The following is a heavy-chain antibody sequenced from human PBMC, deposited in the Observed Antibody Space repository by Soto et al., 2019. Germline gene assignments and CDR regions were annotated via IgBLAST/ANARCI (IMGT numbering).Heavy chain of an antibody. D-gene: IGHD5-12*01. CDR1: GGSLSSSSSY. V-gene: IGHV4-39*01. CDR3: ARHRVPSVYDPIPGCFDS. J-gene: IGHJ4*02. CDR2: MSYSGST. Sequence: QLQLQESGPGLVKPSETLSLTCTVSGGSLSSSSSYWGWIRQPPGKGLEWIGSMSYSGSTYHNPSLKGRVTLSVDTSPRRFSLKLTSVTAADTAVYYCARHRVPSVYDPIPGCFDSWGQGILVTASS.